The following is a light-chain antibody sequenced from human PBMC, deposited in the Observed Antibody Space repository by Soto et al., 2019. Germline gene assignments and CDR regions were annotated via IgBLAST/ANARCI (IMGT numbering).Light chain of an antibody. CDR2: DVS. Sequence: QSALTQPPSASGSPGQSVTISCAGTSSDVGGYDHVSWYQQHPGKAPKLMIYDVSKRPSGVPDRFSGSKSGNAASLTVSGLQTEDEAEYSCSSFAGSNHVVFGGGTKLTVL. CDR1: SSDVGGYDH. V-gene: IGLV2-8*01. CDR3: SSFAGSNHVV. J-gene: IGLJ3*02.